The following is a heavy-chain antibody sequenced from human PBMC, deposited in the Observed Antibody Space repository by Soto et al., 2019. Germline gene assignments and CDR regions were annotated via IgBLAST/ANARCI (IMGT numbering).Heavy chain of an antibody. J-gene: IGHJ4*02. CDR2: IDPTDSHA. Sequence: SGVWSGYRFAAYWIVWVRQMPGKGLEWMWNIDPTDSHANYSPSFQGHVTFSVDNSTTTAYLQWSSLKASDTAMYFCARRYTGYDSWGQGTLVTVSS. CDR1: GYRFAAYW. CDR3: ARRYTGYDS. D-gene: IGHD5-12*01. V-gene: IGHV5-10-1*01.